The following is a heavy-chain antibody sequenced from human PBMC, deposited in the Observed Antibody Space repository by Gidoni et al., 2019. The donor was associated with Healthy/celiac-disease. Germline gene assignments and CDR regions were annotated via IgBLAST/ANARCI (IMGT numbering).Heavy chain of an antibody. CDR3: ARERFGPYCGGDCYPDY. J-gene: IGHJ4*02. CDR1: GYTFTGYY. D-gene: IGHD2-21*02. CDR2: INPNSGGT. Sequence: QVQLVQSGAEVKKPGASVKVSCTASGYTFTGYYMHWVRQAPGQGLAWMGWINPNSGGTNYAQKFQGRVTMTRDTSISTAYMELSRLRSDDTAVYYCARERFGPYCGGDCYPDYWGQGTLVTVSS. V-gene: IGHV1-2*02.